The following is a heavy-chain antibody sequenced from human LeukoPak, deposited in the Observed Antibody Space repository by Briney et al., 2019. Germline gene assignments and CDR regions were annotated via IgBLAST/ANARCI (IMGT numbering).Heavy chain of an antibody. Sequence: GGSLRLSCAASGFTSSSYAMSWVRQAPGKGLEWVSAISGSGGSTYYADSVKGRFTISRDNSKNTLYLQMNSLRAEDTAVYYCARPAAAQYYFDYWGQGTLVTVSS. V-gene: IGHV3-23*01. CDR1: GFTSSSYA. CDR2: ISGSGGST. J-gene: IGHJ4*02. D-gene: IGHD6-13*01. CDR3: ARPAAAQYYFDY.